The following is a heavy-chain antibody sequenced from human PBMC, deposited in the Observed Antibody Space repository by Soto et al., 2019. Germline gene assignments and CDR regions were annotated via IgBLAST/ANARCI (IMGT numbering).Heavy chain of an antibody. V-gene: IGHV4-30-4*01. CDR3: ARMSYYYDKWYFDL. CDR2: VYYSGST. Sequence: QLHESGPGVVKPSETLSLTCTVSGDSINNNDYYWNWIRQTPGKGLEWIGYVYYSGSTYYIPSLKSRLSMSVDTSKNQFSLKLSSVTAADTAIYYCARMSYYYDKWYFDLWGRGTLGTVSS. D-gene: IGHD3-22*01. J-gene: IGHJ2*01. CDR1: GDSINNNDYY.